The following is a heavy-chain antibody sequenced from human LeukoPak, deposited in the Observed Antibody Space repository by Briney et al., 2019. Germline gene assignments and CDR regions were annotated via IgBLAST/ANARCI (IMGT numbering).Heavy chain of an antibody. Sequence: ASVTVSFASSGYTFSIYGVTWVRQAPGQGLEWMGFISAESGNTNYPQKFQGRVTMTTDTSTSTAYMELRSLRSDDAAVYYCARCGATVTMSLDYWGQGALVTVPS. J-gene: IGHJ4*02. D-gene: IGHD4-17*01. CDR2: ISAESGNT. CDR1: GYTFSIYG. V-gene: IGHV1-18*01. CDR3: ARCGATVTMSLDY.